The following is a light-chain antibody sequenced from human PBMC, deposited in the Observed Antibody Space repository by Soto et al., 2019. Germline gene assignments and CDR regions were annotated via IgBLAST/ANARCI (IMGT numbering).Light chain of an antibody. V-gene: IGLV2-8*01. CDR2: EVN. CDR3: SSYAGGNNVI. J-gene: IGLJ2*01. CDR1: SSDVGGYPF. Sequence: QSVLTQPPSASGSPGQSVTISCTGTSSDVGGYPFVSWYQQYPGKVPKLMIYEVNKLPSGVPDRFSGSKSGNTASLTVSGLQAEDEADYYCSSYAGGNNVIFGGGTKLTVL.